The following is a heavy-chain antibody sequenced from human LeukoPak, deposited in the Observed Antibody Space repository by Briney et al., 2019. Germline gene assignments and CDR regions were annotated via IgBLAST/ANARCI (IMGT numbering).Heavy chain of an antibody. CDR2: FYSSTRT. Sequence: PSQTLSLTCTVSGDSLTSGSRYWSWIRQPAGKGLEWIGHFYSSTRTTYNPSLESRVTISGDTSKNQFSLKLSSVTAADTAVYYCAREPQLYDPPNWFDPWGQGTLVTVSS. D-gene: IGHD3-3*01. V-gene: IGHV4-61*09. CDR1: GDSLTSGSRY. J-gene: IGHJ5*02. CDR3: AREPQLYDPPNWFDP.